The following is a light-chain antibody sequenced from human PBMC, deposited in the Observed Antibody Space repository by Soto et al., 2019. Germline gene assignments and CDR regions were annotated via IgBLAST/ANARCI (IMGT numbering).Light chain of an antibody. CDR3: QQYYSTPPWT. V-gene: IGKV4-1*01. J-gene: IGKJ1*01. Sequence: EIVMTQSPDSLAVTLGERATINCKTSQSVLYSSNNKNYLAWYQQKPGQPPKLLIYWASTRESGVPDRFSGSGSGTDFTLTISSLQAEDVAVNHCQQYYSTPPWTFGQGTKVEIK. CDR1: QSVLYSSNNKNY. CDR2: WAS.